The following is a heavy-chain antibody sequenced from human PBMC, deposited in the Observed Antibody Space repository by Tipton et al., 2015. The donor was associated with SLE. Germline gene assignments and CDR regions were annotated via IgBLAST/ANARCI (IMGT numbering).Heavy chain of an antibody. V-gene: IGHV4-31*03. CDR3: ATHPRSYSSGWSYYFDY. J-gene: IGHJ4*01. CDR2: IYYSGTT. Sequence: TLSLTCTVSGGSISSNGYYWTWIRQHPGEGLEWIAYIYYSGTTYYNPSLKSRVIISVDTSQNQFSLRLSSVTAADTAVYYCATHPRSYSSGWSYYFDYWGQGALVTVSS. CDR1: GGSISSNGYY. D-gene: IGHD6-19*01.